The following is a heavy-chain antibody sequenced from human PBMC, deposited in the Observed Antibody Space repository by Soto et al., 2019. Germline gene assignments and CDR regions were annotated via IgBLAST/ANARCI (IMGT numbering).Heavy chain of an antibody. D-gene: IGHD3-16*01. J-gene: IGHJ4*02. CDR1: GFTFTSSA. V-gene: IGHV3-23*01. CDR2: IPGDGDKT. Sequence: EVQLLESGGDLVQPGGSLRLSCAASGFTFTSSAMSWIRRAPGKGREWVSAIPGDGDKTYYADSVKGRFTLSRDHSKNTLYLQMNSLMAEDTAFYYCTPDGGSRDSLTFNWCQGTVVTVPS. CDR3: TPDGGSRDSLTFN.